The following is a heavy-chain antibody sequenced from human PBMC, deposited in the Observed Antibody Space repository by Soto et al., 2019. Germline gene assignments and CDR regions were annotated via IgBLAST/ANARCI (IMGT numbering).Heavy chain of an antibody. V-gene: IGHV4-31*03. CDR1: GESISSGGYY. CDR2: IYDSESA. J-gene: IGHJ4*02. D-gene: IGHD6-6*01. CDR3: ARASSTSPAADY. Sequence: QVQLQESGPGLVKASQTLSLICSVSGESISSGGYYWSWIRHHPGKGLEWIGYIYDSESAYYNPSIKSRFTISMDTSKNHFAMKLSSVPAADTAVYYWARASSTSPAADYGGQETLTPVPS.